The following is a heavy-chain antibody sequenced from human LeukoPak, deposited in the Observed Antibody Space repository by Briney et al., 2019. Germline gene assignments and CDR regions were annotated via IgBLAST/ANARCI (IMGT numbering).Heavy chain of an antibody. V-gene: IGHV1-18*01. J-gene: IGHJ4*02. D-gene: IGHD4-17*01. CDR2: ISAYNGNT. Sequence: ASVKVSCKASGYTFTSYGISWVRQAPGQGPEWMGWISAYNGNTNYEQKLQSRVTMTTDTSTSTAYMELRSLRSDDTAVYYCARARLLDDYGDYNYWGQGTLVTVSS. CDR3: ARARLLDDYGDYNY. CDR1: GYTFTSYG.